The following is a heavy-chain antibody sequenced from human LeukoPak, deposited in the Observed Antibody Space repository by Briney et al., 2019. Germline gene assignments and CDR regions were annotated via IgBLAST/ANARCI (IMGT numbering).Heavy chain of an antibody. D-gene: IGHD6-13*01. J-gene: IGHJ4*02. Sequence: GGSLRLSCVASGFTFNNFAMHWVRQTPGKGLEWVAVIWYDGSKKYYADSVQGRFTISRDNSKNTLYLQMNSLRAEDTAVYYCARDLDSSWYNYWGQGTLVTVSS. CDR1: GFTFNNFA. CDR3: ARDLDSSWYNY. V-gene: IGHV3-33*01. CDR2: IWYDGSKK.